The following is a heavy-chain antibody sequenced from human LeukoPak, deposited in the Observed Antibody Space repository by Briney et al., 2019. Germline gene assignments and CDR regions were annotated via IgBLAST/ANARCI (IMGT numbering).Heavy chain of an antibody. D-gene: IGHD6-19*01. CDR3: ARGVMIAVAGLGY. J-gene: IGHJ4*02. V-gene: IGHV3-30*04. CDR2: ISYDGSNK. Sequence: XTFXXYAMXWVRQAPGKGLEWVAVISYDGSNKYYADSVKGRFTISRDNSKNTLYLQMNSLRAEDTAVYYCARGVMIAVAGLGYWGQGTLVTVSS. CDR1: XTFXXYA.